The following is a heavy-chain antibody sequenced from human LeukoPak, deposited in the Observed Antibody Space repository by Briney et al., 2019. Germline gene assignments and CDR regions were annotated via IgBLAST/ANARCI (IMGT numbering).Heavy chain of an antibody. D-gene: IGHD2-21*02. CDR2: ISAYNGNT. CDR3: ARDGPPRTYCGGGCYPGFDY. Sequence: GASVKVSCKASGYTFSSYGISWVRQAPGQGLGWMGWISAYNGNTNYAQKLQGRVTMTTDTSTSTAYMKLRSLRSDDAAVYYCARDGPPRTYCGGGCYPGFDYWGQGTLVTVSS. V-gene: IGHV1-18*01. J-gene: IGHJ4*02. CDR1: GYTFSSYG.